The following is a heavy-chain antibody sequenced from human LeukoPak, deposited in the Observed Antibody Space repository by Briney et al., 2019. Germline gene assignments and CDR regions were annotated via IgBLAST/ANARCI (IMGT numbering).Heavy chain of an antibody. J-gene: IGHJ5*02. CDR1: GFTFSSYA. D-gene: IGHD3-22*01. Sequence: GGSLRLSCSASGFTFSSYAMHWVRQAPGKGLEYVSAISSNGGSTYYADSVKGRFTISRDNSKNTLYLQMNSLRVEDTAVYYCANGGLWLPTRTAWGQGTLVTVSS. CDR3: ANGGLWLPTRTA. V-gene: IGHV3-64*04. CDR2: ISSNGGST.